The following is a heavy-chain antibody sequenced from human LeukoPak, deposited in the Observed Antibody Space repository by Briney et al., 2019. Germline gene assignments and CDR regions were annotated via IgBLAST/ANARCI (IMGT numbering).Heavy chain of an antibody. J-gene: IGHJ3*02. V-gene: IGHV1-18*01. CDR3: ARDGRYYYGSGSHNAFDI. CDR2: ISAYNGNT. Sequence: ASVKVSCKASGYTFTSYGISWVRQAPGQGLEWMGWISAYNGNTNYAQKLQGRVTMTTDTSTSTAYMELRSLRSDDTAVYYCARDGRYYYGSGSHNAFDIWGQGTMVTVSS. CDR1: GYTFTSYG. D-gene: IGHD3-10*01.